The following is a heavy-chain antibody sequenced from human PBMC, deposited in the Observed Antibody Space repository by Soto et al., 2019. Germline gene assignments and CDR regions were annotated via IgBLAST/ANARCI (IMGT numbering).Heavy chain of an antibody. D-gene: IGHD2-8*01. J-gene: IGHJ4*02. CDR2: ISSSGSTI. Sequence: PGGSLRLSCAASGFTFSDYYMSWIRQAPGKGLEWVSYISSSGSTIYYADSVKGRFTISRDNAKNSLYLQMNSLRAEDTAVYYCASLVGGNVLMVYASNFDDWGQGTLVPVSS. CDR1: GFTFSDYY. CDR3: ASLVGGNVLMVYASNFDD. V-gene: IGHV3-11*01.